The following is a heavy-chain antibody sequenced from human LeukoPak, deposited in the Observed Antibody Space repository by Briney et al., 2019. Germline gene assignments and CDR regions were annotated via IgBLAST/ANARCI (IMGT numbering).Heavy chain of an antibody. D-gene: IGHD1-14*01. J-gene: IGHJ4*02. CDR3: ARDHDAVGTTIDH. Sequence: GGSLRLSCAASGLTFSSYWMHWVRQAPGEGLVWVSRIKSDGSVTWYADSVKGRFTISRDNAKNMLYLQMNSLRDEDTAVYFCARDHDAVGTTIDHWGQGTLVTVSS. V-gene: IGHV3-74*01. CDR2: IKSDGSVT. CDR1: GLTFSSYW.